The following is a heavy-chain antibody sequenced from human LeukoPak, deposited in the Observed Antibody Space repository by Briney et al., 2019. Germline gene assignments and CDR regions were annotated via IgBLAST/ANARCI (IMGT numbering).Heavy chain of an antibody. V-gene: IGHV4-34*01. Sequence: SETLSLTCAVYGGSFSGYYWSWIRQPPGKGLEWIGEINHSGSTNYNPSLKSRVTISVDTSKNQFSLKLSSVTAADTAVYYCARDSGWFGELYPDYWGQGTLVTVSS. J-gene: IGHJ4*02. CDR2: INHSGST. D-gene: IGHD3-10*01. CDR1: GGSFSGYY. CDR3: ARDSGWFGELYPDY.